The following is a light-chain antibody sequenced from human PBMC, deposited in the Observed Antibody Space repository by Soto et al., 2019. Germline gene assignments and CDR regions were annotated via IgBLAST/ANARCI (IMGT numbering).Light chain of an antibody. Sequence: QSVLTQPPSASGTTGQRVTISCSGSSSNVGRNTVNWYHQLPGTAPRLLIYSNNQRPSGVPDRFSGSKSGTSASLAISGLQSEDEADYYCAARDDSLNCVVFGGGTKLTV. CDR3: AARDDSLNCVV. V-gene: IGLV1-44*01. J-gene: IGLJ2*01. CDR1: SSNVGRNT. CDR2: SNN.